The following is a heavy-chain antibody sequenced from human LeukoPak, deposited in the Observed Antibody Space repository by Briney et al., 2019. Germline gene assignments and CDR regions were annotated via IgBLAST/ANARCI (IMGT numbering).Heavy chain of an antibody. CDR1: GGSFSGYY. D-gene: IGHD6-19*01. Sequence: SETLSLTRAVYGGSFSGYYWSWIRQPPGKGLEWIGEINHSGSTNYNPSLKSRVTISVDTSKNQFSLKLSSVTAADTAVYYCARGRRAVAGTHYYYYMDVWGKGTTVTVSS. CDR3: ARGRRAVAGTHYYYYMDV. J-gene: IGHJ6*03. CDR2: INHSGST. V-gene: IGHV4-34*01.